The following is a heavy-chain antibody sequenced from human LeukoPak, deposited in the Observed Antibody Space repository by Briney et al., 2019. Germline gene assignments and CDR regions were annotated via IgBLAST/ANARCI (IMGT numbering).Heavy chain of an antibody. V-gene: IGHV2-5*02. J-gene: IGHJ1*01. CDR2: IYWDDDK. CDR1: GFSLSTSGVS. Sequence: ESGPTLVKPTQTLTLTCTFSGFSLSTSGVSVGWIRQPPGKALEWLSLIYWDDDKRYSPSLKSKLTITKDTSNNQVVLTMTNMGPVDTATYYCAHSNSARYPLYFQNWGQGTLVTVSS. CDR3: AHSNSARYPLYFQN. D-gene: IGHD1-26*01.